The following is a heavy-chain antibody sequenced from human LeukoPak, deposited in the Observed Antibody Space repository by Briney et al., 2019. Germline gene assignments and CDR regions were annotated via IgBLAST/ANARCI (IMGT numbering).Heavy chain of an antibody. J-gene: IGHJ6*02. V-gene: IGHV4-30-4*01. CDR1: GGSISSGDYY. Sequence: SETLSLTCTVSGGSISSGDYYWSWIRQPPGKGLEWIGYIYYSGSTYYNPSLKSRVTISVDTSKNQFSLKLSSVTAADTAVYCCARVVVVVPAATIYGMDVWGQGTTVTVSS. D-gene: IGHD2-2*01. CDR3: ARVVVVVPAATIYGMDV. CDR2: IYYSGST.